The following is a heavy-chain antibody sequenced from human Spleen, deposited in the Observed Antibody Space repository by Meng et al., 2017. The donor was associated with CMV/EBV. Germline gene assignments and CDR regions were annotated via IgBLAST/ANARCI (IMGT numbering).Heavy chain of an antibody. CDR1: GFTFNSYS. CDR2: ISHSGLSI. V-gene: IGHV3-48*03. CDR3: ARGSRAFDL. Sequence: GESLKISCVASGFTFNSYSMNWVRQTPGKGLEWVSHISHSGLSIYYAASVEGRFSISRDSAKNSLYLHMNSLRAEDTAVYFCARGSRAFDLWGQGTMVTVSS. J-gene: IGHJ3*01.